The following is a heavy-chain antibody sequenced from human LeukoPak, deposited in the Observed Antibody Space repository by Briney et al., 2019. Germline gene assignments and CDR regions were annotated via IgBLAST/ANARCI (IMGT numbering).Heavy chain of an antibody. CDR3: ASHSIGFG. D-gene: IGHD6-19*01. CDR2: IIPILGIA. V-gene: IGHV1-69*04. Sequence: SVKVPCKASGGTFSSYAISWVRQAPGQGLEWMGRIIPILGIANYAQKFQGRVTITADKSTSTAYMELSSLRSEDTAVYYCASHSIGFGWGQGTLVTVSS. CDR1: GGTFSSYA. J-gene: IGHJ4*02.